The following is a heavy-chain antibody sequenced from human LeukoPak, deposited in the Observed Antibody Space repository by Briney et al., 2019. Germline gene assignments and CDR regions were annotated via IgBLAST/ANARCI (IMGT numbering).Heavy chain of an antibody. V-gene: IGHV3-21*01. CDR2: ISSSSGYI. CDR3: ARNFGSGSPNYYTYYGLDV. CDR1: GFTFSSYK. Sequence: GGSLRLSCAASGFTFSSYKMNWVRQAPAKGLEWVSSISSSSGYIYYADSVKGRFTISRDNAKNSLYLQMNSLRAEDTAVYYCARNFGSGSPNYYTYYGLDVWGQGTTVTVSS. D-gene: IGHD3-10*01. J-gene: IGHJ6*02.